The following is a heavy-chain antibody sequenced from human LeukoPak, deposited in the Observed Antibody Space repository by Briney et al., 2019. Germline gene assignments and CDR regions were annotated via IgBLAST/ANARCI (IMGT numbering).Heavy chain of an antibody. D-gene: IGHD2-15*01. CDR2: ISSSSSYI. CDR1: GFTFSSYS. J-gene: IGHJ3*02. V-gene: IGHV3-21*01. Sequence: GGSLRLSCAASGFTFSSYSMNWVRQAPGKGLEWVSSISSSSSYIYYADSVKGRFTISRDNSKNTLYLQMNSLRAEDTAVYYCAKDRGLLGKKHHDAFDIWGQGTMVTVSS. CDR3: AKDRGLLGKKHHDAFDI.